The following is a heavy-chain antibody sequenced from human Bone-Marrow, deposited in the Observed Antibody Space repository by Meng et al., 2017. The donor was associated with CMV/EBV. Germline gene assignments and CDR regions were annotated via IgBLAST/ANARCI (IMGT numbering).Heavy chain of an antibody. CDR2: INPNSGCT. D-gene: IGHD3-22*01. J-gene: IGHJ4*02. Sequence: QLQLGQAWAEVKKPAASVKVSCKASGYTFTGYYMHWVRQAPGQGLEWMGWINPNSGCTNYAQKFQGRVTMTRDTSISTAYMELSRLRSDDTAVYYCARVGITMIAGDYWGQGTLVTGSS. V-gene: IGHV1-2*02. CDR3: ARVGITMIAGDY. CDR1: GYTFTGYY.